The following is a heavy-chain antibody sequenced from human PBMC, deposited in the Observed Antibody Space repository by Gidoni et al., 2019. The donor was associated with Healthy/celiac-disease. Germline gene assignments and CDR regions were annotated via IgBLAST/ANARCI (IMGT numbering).Heavy chain of an antibody. J-gene: IGHJ4*02. V-gene: IGHV4-39*01. D-gene: IGHD6-13*01. CDR3: ARHSEVAAAPDY. Sequence: QLQLQESGPGLVKPSETLSLTCTVPGGSISSSSYYWGWIRQPPGKGLEWIGSIYYRGSTYYTPSLKSRVTISVDTSKTQFSLKLSSVTAADTAVYYCARHSEVAAAPDYWGQGTLVTVSS. CDR2: IYYRGST. CDR1: GGSISSSSYY.